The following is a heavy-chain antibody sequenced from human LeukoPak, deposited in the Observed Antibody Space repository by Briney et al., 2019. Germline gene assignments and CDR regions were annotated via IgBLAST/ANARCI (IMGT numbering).Heavy chain of an antibody. D-gene: IGHD2-15*01. J-gene: IGHJ5*02. Sequence: SVKVSCKASGGTVSSYAISWVRQAPGQGLEWMGRIIPIFGIANYAQKFQGRVTITADKSTSTAYMELSSLRSEDTAVYYCARVEGYCSGGSCYLDPWGQGTLVTVSS. V-gene: IGHV1-69*04. CDR3: ARVEGYCSGGSCYLDP. CDR2: IIPIFGIA. CDR1: GGTVSSYA.